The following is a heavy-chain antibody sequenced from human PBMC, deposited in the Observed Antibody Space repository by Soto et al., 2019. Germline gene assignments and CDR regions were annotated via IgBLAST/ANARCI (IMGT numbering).Heavy chain of an antibody. CDR2: ISSSSSTI. Sequence: GGSLRLSCAASGFTFSSYSMNWVRQAPGKGLEWVSYISSSSSTIYYADSVKGRFTISRDNAKNSLYLQMNSLRAEDTAVYYCARDRSHYDILTGYSLFDYWGQGTLVTVSS. CDR1: GFTFSSYS. CDR3: ARDRSHYDILTGYSLFDY. J-gene: IGHJ4*02. D-gene: IGHD3-9*01. V-gene: IGHV3-48*01.